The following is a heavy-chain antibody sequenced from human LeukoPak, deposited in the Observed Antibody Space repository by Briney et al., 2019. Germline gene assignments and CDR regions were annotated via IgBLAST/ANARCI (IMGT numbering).Heavy chain of an antibody. V-gene: IGHV4-38-2*02. CDR3: ARDRWSSWYGDWFDP. D-gene: IGHD6-13*01. CDR2: IYHSGST. Sequence: SETLSLTCTVSGYSISSGYYWGWIRQPPGKGLEWIGSIYHSGSTYYNPSLKSRVTISVDTSENQFSLKLSSVTAADTAVYYCARDRWSSWYGDWFDPWGQGTLVTVSS. CDR1: GYSISSGYY. J-gene: IGHJ5*02.